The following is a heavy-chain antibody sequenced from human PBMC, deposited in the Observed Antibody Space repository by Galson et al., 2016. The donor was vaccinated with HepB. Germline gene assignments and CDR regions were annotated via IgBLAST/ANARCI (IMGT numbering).Heavy chain of an antibody. Sequence: SETLSLTCAVSGGSFSGYRWSWIRQVPGKGLEWIGQITHSGSTSYNPSFKSRVTISLDTSRNQFSVKLASVTAADTALYYCVGAMGTATSGPYWYFDLWGRGTPVFVSS. CDR3: VGAMGTATSGPYWYFDL. CDR1: GGSFSGYR. J-gene: IGHJ2*01. V-gene: IGHV4-34*06. D-gene: IGHD1/OR15-1a*01. CDR2: ITHSGST.